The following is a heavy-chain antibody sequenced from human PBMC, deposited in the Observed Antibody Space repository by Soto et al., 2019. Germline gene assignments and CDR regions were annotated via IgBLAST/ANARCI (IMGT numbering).Heavy chain of an antibody. Sequence: ASVKVSCKGSGDSLTDLSIHWVRQAPGKGLKYMGGFDPEDGEAMYTQNFKGRVTMTEDTSTDTYYMDLTSLTSDDTAVYYCSRGDYGTGGYPFPYFDYWGQGTLVTVSS. CDR2: FDPEDGEA. J-gene: IGHJ4*02. D-gene: IGHD2-8*02. CDR1: GDSLTDLS. CDR3: SRGDYGTGGYPFPYFDY. V-gene: IGHV1-24*01.